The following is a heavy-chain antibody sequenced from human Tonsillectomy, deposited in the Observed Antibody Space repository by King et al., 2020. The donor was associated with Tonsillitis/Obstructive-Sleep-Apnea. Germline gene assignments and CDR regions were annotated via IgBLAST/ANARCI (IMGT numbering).Heavy chain of an antibody. CDR1: GYTFTRYY. V-gene: IGHV1-46*01. CDR3: ARDEVAGRHIDY. Sequence: QLVQSGAEVKKPGASVKVSCKASGYTFTRYYIHWVRQAPGQGLEWMGIINPSDGITTYAKQFQGRVTMTRDTSTSTVYMELSSLKSDDTAVYYCARDEVAGRHIDYWGKGGLVTVSS. J-gene: IGHJ4*02. D-gene: IGHD6-6*01. CDR2: INPSDGIT.